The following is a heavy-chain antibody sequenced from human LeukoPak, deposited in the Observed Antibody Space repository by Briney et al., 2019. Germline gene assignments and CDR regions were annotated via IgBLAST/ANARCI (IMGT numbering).Heavy chain of an antibody. J-gene: IGHJ4*02. V-gene: IGHV4-59*12. CDR1: GDSISSYY. D-gene: IGHD7-27*01. CDR2: IYYSGST. CDR3: AGGLGSWGWRFFDY. Sequence: SETLSLTCTVSGDSISSYYWSWIRQPPGKGLEWIGYIYYSGSTNYNPSLKSRVTISVDTSKNQFSLKLSSVTAADTAVYYCAGGLGSWGWRFFDYWGQGTLVTVSS.